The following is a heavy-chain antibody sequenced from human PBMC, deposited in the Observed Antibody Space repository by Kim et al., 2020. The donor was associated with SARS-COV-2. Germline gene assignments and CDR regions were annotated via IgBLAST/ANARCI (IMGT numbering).Heavy chain of an antibody. Sequence: GGSLRLSCAASGFTFNSYAMSWVRQAPGKGLEWVSGIRQSGGNTDYADSVKGRFSISRDNSKNTLYLQMNRLRAEDTAVYYCAKVTSGRSGWFEYFHRWGQGILVTVSS. CDR2: IRQSGGNT. CDR1: GFTFNSYA. V-gene: IGHV3-23*01. J-gene: IGHJ1*01. D-gene: IGHD6-19*01. CDR3: AKVTSGRSGWFEYFHR.